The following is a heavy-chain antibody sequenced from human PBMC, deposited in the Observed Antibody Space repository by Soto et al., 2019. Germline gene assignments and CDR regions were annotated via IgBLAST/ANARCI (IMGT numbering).Heavy chain of an antibody. CDR2: IYDSGST. CDR3: ARGSSSYYDYGMDV. V-gene: IGHV4-30-2*01. J-gene: IGHJ6*02. CDR1: GDSISRGGYS. D-gene: IGHD6-6*01. Sequence: PSEALSLTCVVSGDSISRGGYSWTWIRQPPGKALEWIGNIYDSGSTSYNPSLKSRVTISVDRSKNQFSLKLTSVTAADTAVYFCARGSSSYYDYGMDVWGQGTTATVS.